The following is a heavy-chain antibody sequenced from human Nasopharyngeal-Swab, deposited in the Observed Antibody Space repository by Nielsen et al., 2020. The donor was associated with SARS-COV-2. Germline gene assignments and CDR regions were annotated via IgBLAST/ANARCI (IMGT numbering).Heavy chain of an antibody. CDR3: ARDRGSNYGMDV. J-gene: IGHJ6*02. CDR1: GGSISSGDYY. CDR2: ISPSGSP. V-gene: IGHV4-30-4*01. D-gene: IGHD6-13*01. Sequence: SETLSLTCNVSGGSISSGDYYWTWIRQPPGKGLEWIAYISPSGSPRYNPSLKSRVILPIDRSRNQFSLMLTSVTAADTAVYFCARDRGSNYGMDVWGHGTTVTVSS.